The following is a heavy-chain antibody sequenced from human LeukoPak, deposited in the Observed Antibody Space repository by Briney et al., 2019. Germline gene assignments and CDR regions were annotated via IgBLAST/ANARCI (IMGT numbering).Heavy chain of an antibody. J-gene: IGHJ4*02. CDR3: ATSLETAMDLPLFDY. V-gene: IGHV3-30*01. D-gene: IGHD5-18*01. Sequence: PGRSLRLSCAASGFTFNSYAMHWVRQAPGKGLEWVAVISFHGINKYYADSVKGRFTISRDNSMNTLDLQMNGLRAEDTAVYYCATSLETAMDLPLFDYSGQGTLVAVSS. CDR1: GFTFNSYA. CDR2: ISFHGINK.